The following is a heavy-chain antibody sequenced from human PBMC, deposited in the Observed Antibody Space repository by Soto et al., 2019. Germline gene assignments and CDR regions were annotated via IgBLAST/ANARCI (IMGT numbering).Heavy chain of an antibody. V-gene: IGHV1-46*01. Sequence: GASVKVSCKASGYTFTSYYMHWVRQAPGQGLEWMGIINPSGGSTSYAQKFQGRVTMTRDTSTSTVYMELSSLRSEDTAVYYCARDVARITIFGVANNWFDPWGQGTLVTVSS. CDR3: ARDVARITIFGVANNWFDP. J-gene: IGHJ5*02. CDR1: GYTFTSYY. CDR2: INPSGGST. D-gene: IGHD3-3*01.